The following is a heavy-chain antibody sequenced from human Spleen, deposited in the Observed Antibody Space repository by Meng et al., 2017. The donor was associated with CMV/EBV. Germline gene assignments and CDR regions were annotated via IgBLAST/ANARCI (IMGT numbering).Heavy chain of an antibody. Sequence: ASVKVSCKVSGYTLTEVSMHWVRQAPGKGLEWMGGFDPEDGETIYAQRFQGRVTMTEDTSTDTAYMELNSLRSEDTAVYYCTTYVLLPLTQYSFDSWGQGTLVTVSS. D-gene: IGHD3-10*01. V-gene: IGHV1-24*01. J-gene: IGHJ4*02. CDR3: TTYVLLPLTQYSFDS. CDR2: FDPEDGET. CDR1: GYTLTEVS.